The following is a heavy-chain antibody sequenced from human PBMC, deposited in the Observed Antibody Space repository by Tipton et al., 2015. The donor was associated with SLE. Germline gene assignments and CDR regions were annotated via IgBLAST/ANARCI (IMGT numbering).Heavy chain of an antibody. CDR2: IYTSGTT. V-gene: IGHV4-61*09. CDR1: GGSISSGGYS. Sequence: TLSLTCAVSGGSISSGGYSWSWIRQPPGKGLEWIGHIYTSGTTYNPSLKSRVTISVDTSKKQLSLKLRSVTAADTAVYYCVRNLPWPAVGVGRYDYYYMDVWGEGTTVTVSS. J-gene: IGHJ6*03. D-gene: IGHD3-3*01. CDR3: VRNLPWPAVGVGRYDYYYMDV.